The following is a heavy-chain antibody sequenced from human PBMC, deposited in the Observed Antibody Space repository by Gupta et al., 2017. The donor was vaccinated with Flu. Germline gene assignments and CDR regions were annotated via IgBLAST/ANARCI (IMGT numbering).Heavy chain of an antibody. D-gene: IGHD6-25*01. CDR1: KFTFNTYE. V-gene: IGHV3-48*03. CDR3: AREINYSSAFDS. Sequence: EVQLLESGGGLVQPGGSLRLSCTVSKFTFNTYEMNWVRQAPGKGLEWISYISESGSTTYYADSVKGRFTISRDNANNLLFLQMISLSPDDTAVYYCAREINYSSAFDSWGRGTLVTVSS. J-gene: IGHJ4*02. CDR2: ISESGSTT.